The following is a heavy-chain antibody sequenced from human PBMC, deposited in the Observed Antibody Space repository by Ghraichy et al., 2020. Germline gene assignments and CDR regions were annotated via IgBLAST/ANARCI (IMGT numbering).Heavy chain of an antibody. J-gene: IGHJ4*02. CDR2: IKQDGSQK. V-gene: IGHV3-7*04. CDR3: ARGTPAI. Sequence: GGSLRLSCAASGFTISNYWMNWVRQAPGKGLEWVANIKQDGSQKNYVDSVKGRFTISRDNAKNSLFLQMNSLRVEDTAVYYCARGTPAIWGQGTLVTVSS. D-gene: IGHD1-14*01. CDR1: GFTISNYW.